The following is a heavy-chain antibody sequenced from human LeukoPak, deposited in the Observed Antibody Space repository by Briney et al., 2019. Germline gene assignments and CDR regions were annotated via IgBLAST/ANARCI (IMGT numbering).Heavy chain of an antibody. CDR1: GFTFSSYW. Sequence: PGGSLRLSCAASGFTFSSYWMSWVRQAPGKGLEWVANIKQDGSEKYYVDSVKGRFTISRDNAKNSLYLQMNSLRAEDTAVYYCARVKNLWGSYRSYYFYYWGQGTLVTVSS. CDR2: IKQDGSEK. D-gene: IGHD3-16*02. CDR3: ARVKNLWGSYRSYYFYY. J-gene: IGHJ4*02. V-gene: IGHV3-7*01.